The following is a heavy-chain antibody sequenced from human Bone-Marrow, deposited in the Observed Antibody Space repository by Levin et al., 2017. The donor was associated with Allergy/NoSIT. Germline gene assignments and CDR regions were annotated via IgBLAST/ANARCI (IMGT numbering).Heavy chain of an antibody. CDR3: ASARVRGMNGMDV. Sequence: SETLSLTCTVSGGSISSGDYYWSWIRQPPGKGLEWIGYIYYSGSTYYNPSLKSRVTISVDTSKNQFSLKLSSVTAADTAVYYCASARVRGMNGMDVWGQGTTVTVSS. V-gene: IGHV4-30-4*01. CDR2: IYYSGST. CDR1: GGSISSGDYY. J-gene: IGHJ6*02. D-gene: IGHD3-10*01.